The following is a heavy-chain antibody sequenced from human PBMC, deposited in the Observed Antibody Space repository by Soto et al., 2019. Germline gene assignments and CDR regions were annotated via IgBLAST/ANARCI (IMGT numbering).Heavy chain of an antibody. Sequence: GSLRLSCAASGFTFSSYAMSWVRQAPGKGLEWVSAISGSGGGTTDYAAPVKGRFIISRDDSKDTLYLQINNLKTEDTAAYYCTTYRWGWIWGQGTLVTVSS. D-gene: IGHD3-16*01. CDR3: TTYRWGWI. CDR2: ISGSGGGTT. V-gene: IGHV3-15*01. CDR1: GFTFSSYA. J-gene: IGHJ3*01.